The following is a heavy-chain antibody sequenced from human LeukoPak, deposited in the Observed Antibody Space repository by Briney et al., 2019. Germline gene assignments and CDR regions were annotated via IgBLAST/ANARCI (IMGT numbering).Heavy chain of an antibody. CDR2: INHSGST. Sequence: SETLSLTCAVYGGSFSGYYWIWIRQPPGKGLEWIGEINHSGSTNYNPSLKSRVTISVDTSKNQFSLKLSSVTAADTAVYYCARGVLRYFDWLFAYYYGMDVWGQGTTVTVSS. V-gene: IGHV4-34*01. CDR3: ARGVLRYFDWLFAYYYGMDV. D-gene: IGHD3-9*01. CDR1: GGSFSGYY. J-gene: IGHJ6*02.